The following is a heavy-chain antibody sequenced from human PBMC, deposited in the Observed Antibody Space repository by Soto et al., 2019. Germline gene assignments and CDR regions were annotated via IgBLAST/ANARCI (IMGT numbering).Heavy chain of an antibody. D-gene: IGHD3-10*01. CDR1: GDSVTRVSDH. CDR3: ARGVGFGYYYYHMDL. V-gene: IGHV4-61*01. CDR2: IYYSGSA. Sequence: PSETLSLTCTVSGDSVTRVSDHWSWIRQPPGKGLEWIGYIYYSGSADYNPSLGSRVTISIDTSKNQFSLKLTSVTAADTAVYYCARGVGFGYYYYHMDLWGQGTTVTVSS. J-gene: IGHJ6*02.